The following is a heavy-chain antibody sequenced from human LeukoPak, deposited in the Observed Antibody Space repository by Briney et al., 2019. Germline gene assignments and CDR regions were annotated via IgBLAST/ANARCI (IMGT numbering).Heavy chain of an antibody. CDR3: AKDLSGSIGGY. CDR2: ISGSGGST. CDR1: GFTFSSYA. D-gene: IGHD3-16*01. V-gene: IGHV3-23*01. Sequence: GGSLRLFCAASGFTFSSYAMSWVRQAPGKGREGVSAISGSGGSTYYADSVKGRFTISRDNSKNTLYLQMNSLRAEDTAVYYCAKDLSGSIGGYWGQGTLVTVSS. J-gene: IGHJ4*02.